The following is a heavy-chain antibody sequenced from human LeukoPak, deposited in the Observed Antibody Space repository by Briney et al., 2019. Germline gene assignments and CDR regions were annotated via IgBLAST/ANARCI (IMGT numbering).Heavy chain of an antibody. CDR3: ARGDMVLGATREYFNFYGMDV. CDR2: IYYSGST. CDR1: GGSVIRHY. Sequence: SETLSLTCTVSGGSVIRHYWSWIRQSPGKGLECIGYIYYSGSTNYNPSLKGRITISIDTSNNRFSLKVTSVTDADTAVYYCARGDMVLGATREYFNFYGMDVWGQGTTVTVSS. J-gene: IGHJ6*02. V-gene: IGHV4-59*02. D-gene: IGHD2-8*02.